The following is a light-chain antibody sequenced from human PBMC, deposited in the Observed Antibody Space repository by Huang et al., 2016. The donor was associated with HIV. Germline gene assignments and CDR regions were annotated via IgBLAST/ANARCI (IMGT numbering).Light chain of an antibody. Sequence: DIQMTQSPSSLPASVGDRVTITCRASQGVSNSLAWYQQKPGKAPKLLLYAASKLESGVPFRFSGSASGTDYTLAISILQPEDFATYYCQQYWSTPPATFGQGTKVEIK. CDR2: AAS. V-gene: IGKV1-NL1*01. J-gene: IGKJ1*01. CDR1: QGVSNS. CDR3: QQYWSTPPAT.